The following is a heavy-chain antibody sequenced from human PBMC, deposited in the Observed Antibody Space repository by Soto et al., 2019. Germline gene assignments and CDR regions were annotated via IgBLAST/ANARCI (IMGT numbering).Heavy chain of an antibody. CDR3: ARDPLYYFWIRHIPGTFDI. V-gene: IGHV1-69*13. J-gene: IGHJ3*02. CDR1: GGTFSSYA. D-gene: IGHD3-3*01. CDR2: IIPIFGTA. Sequence: SVKVSCKASGGTFSSYAISWVRQAPGQGLEWMGGIIPIFGTANYAQKFQGRVTITADESTSTAYMELSSLRSEDTAVYYCARDPLYYFWIRHIPGTFDISCQGTMVTVS.